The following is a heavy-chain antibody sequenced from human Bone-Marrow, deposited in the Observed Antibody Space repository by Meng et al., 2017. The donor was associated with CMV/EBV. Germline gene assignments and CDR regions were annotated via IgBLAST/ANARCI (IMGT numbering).Heavy chain of an antibody. CDR1: GFTFSTYA. Sequence: GGSLRLSCAASGFTFSTYAMHWVRQAPGKGLEWVAVISYDETDKYYADSLKGRFTISRDNSKNTLYLQMNSLRAEDTAMYYCAKNGPQILEWFRDYFDYWGQGTLVTVSS. CDR2: ISYDETDK. CDR3: AKNGPQILEWFRDYFDY. D-gene: IGHD3-3*01. V-gene: IGHV3-30-3*02. J-gene: IGHJ4*02.